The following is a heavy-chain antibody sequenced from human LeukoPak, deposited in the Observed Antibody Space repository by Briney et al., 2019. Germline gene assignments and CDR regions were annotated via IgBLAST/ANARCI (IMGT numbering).Heavy chain of an antibody. J-gene: IGHJ6*02. V-gene: IGHV1-18*01. CDR2: ISAYNGNT. CDR1: GYTFTSYG. Sequence: GASVKVSCTASGYTFTSYGISWVRQAPGQGLEWMGWISAYNGNTNYAQKLQGRVTMTTDTSTSTAYMELRSLRSDDTAVYYCAKGQSGYLYYYGMDVWGQGTTVTVSS. D-gene: IGHD5-12*01. CDR3: AKGQSGYLYYYGMDV.